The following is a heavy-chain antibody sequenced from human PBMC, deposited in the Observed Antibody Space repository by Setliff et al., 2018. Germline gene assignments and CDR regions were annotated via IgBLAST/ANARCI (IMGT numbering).Heavy chain of an antibody. CDR2: VYTTGST. V-gene: IGHV4-4*07. Sequence: SETLSLTCTVSGGSMGSYYWTWIRQSAGRGLEWIGRVYTTGSTAFNPSPNSRVTMSLDKSKNQFSLKLYSVTAADTAVYFCARVRITPYCMDVWGKGTTVTVSS. D-gene: IGHD3-10*01. J-gene: IGHJ6*03. CDR3: ARVRITPYCMDV. CDR1: GGSMGSYY.